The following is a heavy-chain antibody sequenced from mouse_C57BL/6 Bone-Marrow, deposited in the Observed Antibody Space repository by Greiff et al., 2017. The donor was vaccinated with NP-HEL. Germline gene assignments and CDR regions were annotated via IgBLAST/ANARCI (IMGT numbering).Heavy chain of an antibody. Sequence: QVQLKESGPGLVQPSQSLSITCTASGFSLTSYGVHWVRQSPGKGLEWLGVIWRGGSTDYNAAFLSRLSISKDNSKGQVFFKMNRLQADGTAIYYCASMITTRAWFAYWGQGTLVTVSA. CDR2: IWRGGST. CDR3: ASMITTRAWFAY. V-gene: IGHV2-2*01. D-gene: IGHD2-4*01. CDR1: GFSLTSYG. J-gene: IGHJ3*01.